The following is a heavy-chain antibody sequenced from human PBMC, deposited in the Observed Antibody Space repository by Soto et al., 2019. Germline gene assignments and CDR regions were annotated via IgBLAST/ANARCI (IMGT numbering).Heavy chain of an antibody. CDR2: INSDGSST. Sequence: TWGSLRLSCAASGFTFSSYWMHWVRQAPGKGLVWVSRINSDGSSTTYADSVKGRFTISRDNAKNTLYLQMNSLRAEDTAVYYCARAVQGIAVAGTVRWFDPWGQGTLVTVS. J-gene: IGHJ5*02. CDR1: GFTFSSYW. D-gene: IGHD6-19*01. CDR3: ARAVQGIAVAGTVRWFDP. V-gene: IGHV3-74*01.